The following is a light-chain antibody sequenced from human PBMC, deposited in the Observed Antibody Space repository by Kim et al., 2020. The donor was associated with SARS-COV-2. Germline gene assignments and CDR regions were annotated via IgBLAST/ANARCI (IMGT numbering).Light chain of an antibody. Sequence: DIQMTQSPSSLSASLGARVTITCRASQSTYNYVNWYQQKSGKAPKLLIYCASNLQSGVPSRFSGSASGTEFTLSISNMQPEDFAIYYCQQSFSTPWTFGQGTKVDIK. CDR1: QSTYNY. V-gene: IGKV1-39*01. CDR2: CAS. J-gene: IGKJ1*01. CDR3: QQSFSTPWT.